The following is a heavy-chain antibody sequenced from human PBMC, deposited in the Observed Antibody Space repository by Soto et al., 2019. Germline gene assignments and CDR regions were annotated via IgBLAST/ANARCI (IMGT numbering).Heavy chain of an antibody. CDR2: ISYDGTKK. CDR3: VKDMDHSLVRGWFDP. D-gene: IGHD3-10*01. CDR1: GLNFSTHG. V-gene: IGHV3-30*18. J-gene: IGHJ5*02. Sequence: QVQLVESGGGEAQPGRSLRLSCAASGLNFSTHGMHWVRQAPGKGLEWVAVISYDGTKKYYADSVMGRFTISRDTYKNTLYLQMNSLIPEDTAVYYCVKDMDHSLVRGWFDPWGQGTLVIVSS.